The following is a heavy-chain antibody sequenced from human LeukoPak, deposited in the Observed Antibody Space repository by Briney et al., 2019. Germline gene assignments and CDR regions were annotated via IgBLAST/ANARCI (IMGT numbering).Heavy chain of an antibody. CDR3: AKAEYYYDSSGYYSDDYFYY. CDR1: GFTFSSYG. D-gene: IGHD3-22*01. CDR2: ISYDGSNK. Sequence: GGSLTLSCAASGFTFSSYGMHWVRQAPGKGLEWVAVISYDGSNKYYADSVKGRFTISRDNSKNTLYLQMNSLRAEDTAVYYCAKAEYYYDSSGYYSDDYFYYWGQGTLVTVSS. V-gene: IGHV3-30*18. J-gene: IGHJ4*02.